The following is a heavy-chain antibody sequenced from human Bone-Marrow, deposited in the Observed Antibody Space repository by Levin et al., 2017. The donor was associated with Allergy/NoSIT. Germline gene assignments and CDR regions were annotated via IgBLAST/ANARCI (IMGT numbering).Heavy chain of an antibody. CDR1: GFTFSSYS. CDR3: ARALVRGVMNAFDI. CDR2: ISSSSSYI. V-gene: IGHV3-21*01. D-gene: IGHD3-10*01. Sequence: GESLKISCAASGFTFSSYSMNWVRQAPGKGLEWVSSISSSSSYIYYADSVKGRFTISRDNAKNSLYLQMNSLRAEDTAVYYCARALVRGVMNAFDIWGQGTMVTVSS. J-gene: IGHJ3*02.